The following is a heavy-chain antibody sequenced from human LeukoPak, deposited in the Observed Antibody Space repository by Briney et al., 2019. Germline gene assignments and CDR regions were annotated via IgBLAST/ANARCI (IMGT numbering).Heavy chain of an antibody. D-gene: IGHD6-19*01. CDR1: GFTFDDYA. Sequence: PGGSLRLSCAASGFTFDDYAMHWVRQAPGKGLEWVSGISWNSGSIGYADSVKGRFTISRDNAKNSLYLQMNSLRAEDTAVYYCARLSSGWSALDYWGQGTLVTVSS. CDR3: ARLSSGWSALDY. J-gene: IGHJ4*02. CDR2: ISWNSGSI. V-gene: IGHV3-9*01.